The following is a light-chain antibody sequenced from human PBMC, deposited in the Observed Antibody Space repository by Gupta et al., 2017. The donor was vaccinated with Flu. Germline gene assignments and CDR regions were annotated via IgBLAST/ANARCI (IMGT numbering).Light chain of an antibody. CDR1: QSVLYSSNNKNY. Sequence: LGERATINCKSSQSVLYSSNNKNYLAWYQQKPGQPPKLLIYWASTRESGVPDRFSGSGSGTDFTLTISSLQAEDVAVYYCQQYYSTPFYTFGQGTKLEIK. CDR2: WAS. J-gene: IGKJ2*01. V-gene: IGKV4-1*01. CDR3: QQYYSTPFYT.